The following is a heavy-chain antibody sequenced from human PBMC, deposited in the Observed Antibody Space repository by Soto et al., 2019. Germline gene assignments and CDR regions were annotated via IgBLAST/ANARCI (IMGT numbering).Heavy chain of an antibody. CDR2: IIPIFGTA. J-gene: IGHJ4*02. Sequence: SVKVSCKASGGTFSSYAISWVRQAPGQGLEWMGGIIPIFGTANYAQKFQGRVTITADKSTSTAYMELRSLRSEDTAVYYCARGELATIAYFDCWGQGTQVTVSS. V-gene: IGHV1-69*06. CDR1: GGTFSSYA. CDR3: ARGELATIAYFDC. D-gene: IGHD5-12*01.